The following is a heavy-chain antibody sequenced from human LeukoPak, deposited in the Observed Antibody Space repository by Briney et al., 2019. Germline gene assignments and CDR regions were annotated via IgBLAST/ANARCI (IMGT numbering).Heavy chain of an antibody. D-gene: IGHD6-6*01. J-gene: IGHJ4*02. Sequence: ASVKVSCKASGYTFTGYYMHWVRQAPGQGLEWMGRINPNSGGTKYAQKFQGRVTMTRDTAISTAYRELSRLRSDDTAVYYCARGSEYSSSSEDYWGQGTLVTVSS. CDR2: INPNSGGT. CDR3: ARGSEYSSSSEDY. CDR1: GYTFTGYY. V-gene: IGHV1-2*06.